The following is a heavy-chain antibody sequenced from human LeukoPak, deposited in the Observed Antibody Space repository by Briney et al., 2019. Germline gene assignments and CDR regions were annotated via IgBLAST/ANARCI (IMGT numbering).Heavy chain of an antibody. Sequence: SGTLSLTCGVSGDSISDTNWWSWVRQPPGQGLEWIGEIPLTGLTHYNPSLESRVTVSLDKSKNQLSLNLTSVTAADTAVYFCSRENGAFSPFGYWGQGTLVTVLS. V-gene: IGHV4-4*02. CDR2: IPLTGLT. J-gene: IGHJ4*02. CDR1: GDSISDTNW. D-gene: IGHD2-8*01. CDR3: SRENGAFSPFGY.